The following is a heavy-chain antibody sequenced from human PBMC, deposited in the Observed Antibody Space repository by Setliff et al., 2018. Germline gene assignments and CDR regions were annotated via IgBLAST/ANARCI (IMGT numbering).Heavy chain of an antibody. J-gene: IGHJ4*02. CDR2: VYYSGTT. D-gene: IGHD2-2*01. V-gene: IGHV4-39*06. Sequence: NPSETLSLTCSVSDGSMTSGSYYWGWICQPPGKGLEWIGSVYYSGTTYYNPSLKSRLTMSVDTSKNQFTLKVISVTAADTAVYYCARLSCSSNSCPFDFWVQGTLVTVSS. CDR1: DGSMTSGSYY. CDR3: ARLSCSSNSCPFDF.